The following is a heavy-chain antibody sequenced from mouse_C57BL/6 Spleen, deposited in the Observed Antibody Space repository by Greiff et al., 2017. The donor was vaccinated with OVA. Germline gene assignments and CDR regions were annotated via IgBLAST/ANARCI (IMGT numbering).Heavy chain of an antibody. CDR2: ILPGSGIT. CDR1: GYTFTGYW. D-gene: IGHD2-2*01. Sequence: VQLVESGAELMKPGASVKLSCKATGYTFTGYWIEWVKQRPGHGLEWIGEILPGSGITNYNEKFKGKATFTADTSSNTAYMQLSSLTTEDSAIYYCARRRVTTVYYYAMDYWGQGTSVTVSS. V-gene: IGHV1-9*01. CDR3: ARRRVTTVYYYAMDY. J-gene: IGHJ4*01.